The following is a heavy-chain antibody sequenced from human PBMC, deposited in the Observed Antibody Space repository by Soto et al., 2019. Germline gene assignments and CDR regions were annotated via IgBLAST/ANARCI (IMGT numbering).Heavy chain of an antibody. Sequence: SRTLSLTCAISGDSVSSNSAAWNWIRQSPSRGLEWLGRTYYRSKWYNDYAVSVKSRITINPDTSKNQFSLQLNSVTPEDTAVYYCARDLDVRFLEWLSNYYYYGMDVWGQGTPVTVSS. CDR3: ARDLDVRFLEWLSNYYYYGMDV. CDR1: GDSVSSNSAA. CDR2: TYYRSKWYN. V-gene: IGHV6-1*01. J-gene: IGHJ6*02. D-gene: IGHD3-3*01.